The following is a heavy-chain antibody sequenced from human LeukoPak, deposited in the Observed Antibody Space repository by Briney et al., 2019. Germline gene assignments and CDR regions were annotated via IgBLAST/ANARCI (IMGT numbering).Heavy chain of an antibody. D-gene: IGHD5-24*01. J-gene: IGHJ4*02. CDR2: IYYSGST. CDR3: ARHVRRDGYRFDY. Sequence: SETLSLTCTVSGGSISSYYWSWIRQPPGKGLEWIGYIYYSGSTNYNPSLKSRVTISVDTSKNQFSLKLSSVTAADTAVYYCARHVRRDGYRFDYWGQGTLVTVSS. CDR1: GGSISSYY. V-gene: IGHV4-59*08.